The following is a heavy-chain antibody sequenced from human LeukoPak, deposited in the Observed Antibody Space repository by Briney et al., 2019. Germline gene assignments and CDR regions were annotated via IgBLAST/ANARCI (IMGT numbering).Heavy chain of an antibody. CDR3: ARKGWGSSSWSYDY. J-gene: IGHJ4*02. Sequence: GGSLRLSCAASGFTFNSYNMNWGRQAPGKGLEWVSYISSGSSTIYYADSVKGRFTISRDNAKNSLYLQMNSLRDEDTAVYYCARKGWGSSSWSYDYWGQGTLVTVSS. D-gene: IGHD6-13*01. CDR2: ISSGSSTI. CDR1: GFTFNSYN. V-gene: IGHV3-48*02.